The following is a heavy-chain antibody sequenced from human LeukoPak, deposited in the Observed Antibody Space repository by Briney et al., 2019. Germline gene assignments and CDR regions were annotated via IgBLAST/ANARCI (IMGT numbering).Heavy chain of an antibody. Sequence: ASVKVSCKGSGYTFTGYYMHWVRQAPGQGLEWMGWINPNSGGTNYAQKFQGRVTMTRDTSISTAYMELSRLRSDDTAVYYCASTAAAGYNWFDPWGQGTLVTVSS. J-gene: IGHJ5*02. CDR3: ASTAAAGYNWFDP. CDR2: INPNSGGT. V-gene: IGHV1-2*02. CDR1: GYTFTGYY. D-gene: IGHD6-13*01.